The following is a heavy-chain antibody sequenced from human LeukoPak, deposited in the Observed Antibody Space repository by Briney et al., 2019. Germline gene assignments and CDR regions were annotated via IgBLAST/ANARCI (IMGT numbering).Heavy chain of an antibody. CDR1: GGSFSGYY. J-gene: IGHJ4*02. V-gene: IGHV4-34*01. Sequence: SETLSLTCAVYGGSFSGYYWSWIRQPPGKGLEWIGEINYSGSTNYNPSLKSRVTISIDTSKSQFSLKLNSVTAADTAVYYCSRGLSDVYWGQGTLVTVSS. CDR3: SRGLSDVY. CDR2: INYSGST.